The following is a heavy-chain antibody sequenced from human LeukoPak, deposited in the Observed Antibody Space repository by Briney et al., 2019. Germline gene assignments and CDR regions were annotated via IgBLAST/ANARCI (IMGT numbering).Heavy chain of an antibody. CDR3: ARIYDTTGYFDY. CDR1: GFTFSTSW. Sequence: VGSLRLSCAASGFTFSTSWMGWVRQAPGKGLEWVANINQGGSEKHYVDSVRGRFSISRDTAKNSLSLQMNSLRAEDTAVYYCARIYDTTGYFDYWGQGTLVTVSS. J-gene: IGHJ4*02. V-gene: IGHV3-7*04. CDR2: INQGGSEK. D-gene: IGHD3-22*01.